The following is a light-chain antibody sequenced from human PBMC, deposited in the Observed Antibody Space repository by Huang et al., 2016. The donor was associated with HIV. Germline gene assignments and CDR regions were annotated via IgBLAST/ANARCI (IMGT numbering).Light chain of an antibody. J-gene: IGKJ5*01. Sequence: DNVLTQSPGTLSLSPGERATLSCRASQSVSSNYLVWYQQKPGQAPRLLIYGASRRATGIPDRFSGSGSGTDFTLTISRLEPEDFAVYYCQQYGSSQTITFGQGTRLEIK. V-gene: IGKV3-20*01. CDR3: QQYGSSQTIT. CDR1: QSVSSNY. CDR2: GAS.